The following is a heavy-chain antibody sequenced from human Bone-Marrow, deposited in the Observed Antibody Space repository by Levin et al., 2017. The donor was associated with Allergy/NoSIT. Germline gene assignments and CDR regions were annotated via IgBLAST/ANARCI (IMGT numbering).Heavy chain of an antibody. J-gene: IGHJ4*02. Sequence: ASVKVSCKASGYTFTTYYIHWVRQAPGQGLEWMGMINPSGGSTSYAQKFQGRVTMTIDTSTSTVYMELSSLRSEETAVYYCGGGLGYCSGGGCHWGQGTLVTVSS. D-gene: IGHD2-15*01. CDR1: GYTFTTYY. CDR3: GGGLGYCSGGGCH. V-gene: IGHV1-46*01. CDR2: INPSGGST.